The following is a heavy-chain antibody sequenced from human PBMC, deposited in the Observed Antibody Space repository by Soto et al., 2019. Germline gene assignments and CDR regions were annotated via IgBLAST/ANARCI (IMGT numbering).Heavy chain of an antibody. CDR1: GGSINSYH. CDR3: GRTRAGGWHGDNWVEP. Sequence: SETLSLTCTVSGGSINSYHWSCIRQPPGKGLEWIGYGHYSGTTYYNPSLKSRVTMSVDMSNNQFSLKLSSVTAAVTAVNYCGRTRAGGWHGDNWVEPWGQGTLVTVSS. D-gene: IGHD6-19*01. J-gene: IGHJ5*01. CDR2: GHYSGTT. V-gene: IGHV4-59*01.